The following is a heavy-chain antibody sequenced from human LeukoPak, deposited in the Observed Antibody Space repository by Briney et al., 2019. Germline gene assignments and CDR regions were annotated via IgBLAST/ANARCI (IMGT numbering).Heavy chain of an antibody. J-gene: IGHJ4*02. CDR1: GFSFRSFS. CDR2: IRSDGTSK. V-gene: IGHV3-30*02. D-gene: IGHD4-17*01. CDR3: AKWSGDYPSYYLDY. Sequence: GGSLRLSCAASGFSFRSFSLHWVRQAPGKGLEWVALIRSDGTSKNYADSVKGRFTISRDTSKNTVYLQMNSLRAEDTAVYSCAKWSGDYPSYYLDYWGQGTLVTVSS.